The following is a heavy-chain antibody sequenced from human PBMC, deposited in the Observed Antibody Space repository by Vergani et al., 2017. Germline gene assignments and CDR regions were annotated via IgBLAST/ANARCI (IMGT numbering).Heavy chain of an antibody. CDR3: AKEGVEKDSFDS. V-gene: IGHV3-9*01. Sequence: EVQLVESGGGLVQPGRSLRLSCAASGFTFDDYAMHWVRQAPGKGLEWVSGISWNSGSIGYADSVKGRFTISRDNAKNSLYLQMNSLRAEDTALYYCAKEGVEKDSFDSWSEGTMVTVSS. CDR1: GFTFDDYA. D-gene: IGHD3-3*01. J-gene: IGHJ3*02. CDR2: ISWNSGSI.